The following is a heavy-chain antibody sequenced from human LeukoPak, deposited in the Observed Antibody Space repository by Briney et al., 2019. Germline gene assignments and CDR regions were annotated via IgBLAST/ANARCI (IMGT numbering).Heavy chain of an antibody. Sequence: GSLRLSCAASGFIFSNYALHWVRQAPAKGLEWVAVTSYDGSNAYYEDAGKGRFTISRDNSKNTLYLQMNSLGVDDTAVYYCAKDRGSGWSSIDYWGQGTLVTVSS. CDR1: GFIFSNYA. V-gene: IGHV3-30*01. CDR2: TSYDGSNA. CDR3: AKDRGSGWSSIDY. D-gene: IGHD6-19*01. J-gene: IGHJ4*02.